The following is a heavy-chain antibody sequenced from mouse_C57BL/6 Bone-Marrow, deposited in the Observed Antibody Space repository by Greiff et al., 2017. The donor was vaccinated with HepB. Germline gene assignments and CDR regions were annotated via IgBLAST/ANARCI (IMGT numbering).Heavy chain of an antibody. J-gene: IGHJ2*01. CDR2: IDPETGGT. V-gene: IGHV1-15*01. CDR3: TRRETAQATLLGY. D-gene: IGHD3-2*02. Sequence: VQLQQSGAELVRPGASVTLSCKASGYTFTDYEMHWVKQTPVHGLEWIGAIDPETGGTAYNQKFKGKAILTADKSSSTAYMELRSLTSEDSAVYYCTRRETAQATLLGYWGQGTTLTVSS. CDR1: GYTFTDYE.